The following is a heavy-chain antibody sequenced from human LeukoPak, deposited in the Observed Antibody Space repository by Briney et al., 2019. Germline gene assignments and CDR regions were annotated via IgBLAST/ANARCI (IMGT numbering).Heavy chain of an antibody. Sequence: GGSLRLSCAASGFTFSSYGMHWVRQALGKGLEWVAVISYDGSNKYYADSVKGRFTISRDNSKNTLYLQMNSLRAEDTAVYYCAKDQWARGADDAFDIWGQGTMVTVSS. CDR2: ISYDGSNK. V-gene: IGHV3-30*18. D-gene: IGHD1-26*01. CDR1: GFTFSSYG. J-gene: IGHJ3*02. CDR3: AKDQWARGADDAFDI.